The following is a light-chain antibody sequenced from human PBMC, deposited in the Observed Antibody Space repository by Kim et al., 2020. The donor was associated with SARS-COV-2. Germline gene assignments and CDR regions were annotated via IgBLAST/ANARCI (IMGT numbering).Light chain of an antibody. CDR3: QQRSSWPLA. CDR2: DAS. J-gene: IGKJ4*01. V-gene: IGKV3-11*01. CDR1: QSVTNY. Sequence: LSPGEKATLSCRASQSVTNYLAWYQQNPGQAPRLLNYDASNRADGIPARFSGSGSGTDFTLTISSLEPEDFAVYYCQQRSSWPLAFGGGTKVDIK.